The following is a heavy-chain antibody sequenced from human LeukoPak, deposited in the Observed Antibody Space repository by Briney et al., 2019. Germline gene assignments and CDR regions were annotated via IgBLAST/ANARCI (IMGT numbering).Heavy chain of an antibody. V-gene: IGHV3-66*01. J-gene: IGHJ4*02. CDR1: VFIDSRNY. CDR3: ARGTVTIVDY. D-gene: IGHD2-15*01. CDR2: IYSGGST. Sequence: GGSLRLSCAASVFIDSRNYMNRVSQAPGRGLEWVSVIYSGGSTYYADSVKGRFTISRDNSKNTLFLQMNNLRAGDTAVYYCARGTVTIVDYWGQGTLVTVSS.